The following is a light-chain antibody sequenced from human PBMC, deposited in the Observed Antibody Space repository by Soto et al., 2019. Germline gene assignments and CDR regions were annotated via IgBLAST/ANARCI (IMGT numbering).Light chain of an antibody. J-gene: IGKJ2*01. Sequence: DIQMTQSPSSLSASVGDRVTITCRASQTITRYLNWYQQKPQKAPKILICAASSLQSGVPSRFSGSGSGTDFNLTISSLQPEDVSSYYCQQSASVPYTFGQGTKLEIK. V-gene: IGKV1-39*01. CDR1: QTITRY. CDR3: QQSASVPYT. CDR2: AAS.